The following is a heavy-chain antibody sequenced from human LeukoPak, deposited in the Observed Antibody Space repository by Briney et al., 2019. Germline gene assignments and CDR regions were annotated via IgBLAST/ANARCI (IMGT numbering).Heavy chain of an antibody. CDR3: ETQRGDYGDFWG. J-gene: IGHJ4*02. Sequence: ASVKLSCKVSGYTPTELSRHWVRQAPGKALEWRGGFDAEDGETIYAQKFQGRVTMTEDTSTDTDYMELSSLRSEDTDVYYCETQRGDYGDFWGWGQGTLVTVSS. CDR1: GYTPTELS. V-gene: IGHV1-24*01. D-gene: IGHD4-17*01. CDR2: FDAEDGET.